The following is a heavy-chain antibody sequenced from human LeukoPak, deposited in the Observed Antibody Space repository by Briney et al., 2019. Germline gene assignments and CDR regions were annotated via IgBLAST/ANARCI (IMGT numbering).Heavy chain of an antibody. CDR3: ASLYSGSYYSY. CDR1: GGSISSYY. J-gene: IGHJ4*02. V-gene: IGHV4-59*01. Sequence: SETLSLTCTVSGGSISSYYWSWIRQPPGKGLEWIGYIYYSGSTNYNPSLKSRVTISVDTSKNQFSLKLSSVTAADTAVYYCASLYSGSYYSYWGQGTLVTVSS. CDR2: IYYSGST. D-gene: IGHD1-26*01.